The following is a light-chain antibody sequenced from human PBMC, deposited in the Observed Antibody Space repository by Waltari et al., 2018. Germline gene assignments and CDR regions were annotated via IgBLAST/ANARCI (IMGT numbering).Light chain of an antibody. CDR1: QSVGTW. Sequence: DIQMTQSPSTLSPSVGARLTISCPPSQSVGTWLAWYQPKPSKATKLLIYMPSSLESGVPSRFSGSGSGTEFTLTISSLQPDDFATYSCQQYSSFSTFGQGTKVDI. J-gene: IGKJ2*01. CDR2: MPS. CDR3: QQYSSFST. V-gene: IGKV1-5*03.